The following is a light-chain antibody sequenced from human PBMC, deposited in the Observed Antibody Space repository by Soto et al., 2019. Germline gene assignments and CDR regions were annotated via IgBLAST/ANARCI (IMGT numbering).Light chain of an antibody. CDR1: ESVSSN. CDR3: QQYNKWRT. Sequence: EIVMTQSPATLSVSPGERATLSCRASESVSSNLAWYRQKPGQAPRLLIYGASTRATGIPARISGSGSGTEFTLTISSLQSEDFAVYYCQQYNKWRTFGQGTKV. CDR2: GAS. V-gene: IGKV3-15*01. J-gene: IGKJ1*01.